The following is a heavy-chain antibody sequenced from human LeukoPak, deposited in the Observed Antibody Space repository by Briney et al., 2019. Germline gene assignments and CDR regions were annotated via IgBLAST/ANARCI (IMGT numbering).Heavy chain of an antibody. J-gene: IGHJ5*02. CDR3: ARDQPRIAASVDWFDP. D-gene: IGHD6-13*01. CDR2: INTNTGNP. V-gene: IGHV7-4-1*02. Sequence: GASVKVSCKASGYTFTSYAMNWVRQAPGQGLEWMGWINTNTGNPTYAQGFTGRFVFSLDTSVSTAYLQISSLKAEDTAVYYCARDQPRIAASVDWFDPWGQGTLVTVSS. CDR1: GYTFTSYA.